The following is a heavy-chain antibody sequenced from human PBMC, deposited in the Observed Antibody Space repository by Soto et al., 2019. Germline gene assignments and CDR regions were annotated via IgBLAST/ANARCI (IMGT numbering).Heavy chain of an antibody. J-gene: IGHJ6*02. V-gene: IGHV3-7*05. CDR1: GFTFSSYW. CDR2: IKQDGSEK. Sequence: GGSLRLSCAASGFTFSSYWMSWVRQAPGKGLEWVANIKQDGSEKYYVDSVKGRFTISRDNAKNSLYLQMNSLRAEDTAVYYCARGYCSGGSCYGPYYYYGMDVWGQGTTVTVSS. D-gene: IGHD2-15*01. CDR3: ARGYCSGGSCYGPYYYYGMDV.